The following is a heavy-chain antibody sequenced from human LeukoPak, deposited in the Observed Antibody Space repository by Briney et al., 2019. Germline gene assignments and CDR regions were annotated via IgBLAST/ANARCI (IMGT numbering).Heavy chain of an antibody. CDR3: ARGSLLLGQDSCNI. J-gene: IGHJ3*02. D-gene: IGHD2-15*01. CDR1: GFSLSGNA. Sequence: QPGGSLRLSCAASGFSLSGNAVSWVRQAPGKRPQWVAGIDHDEATYYQASVRGRFITSSDTSPNTLYLQMNSMRAEETALDYCARGSLLLGQDSCNIWGEGTLASASS. CDR2: IDHDEAT. V-gene: IGHV3-23*01.